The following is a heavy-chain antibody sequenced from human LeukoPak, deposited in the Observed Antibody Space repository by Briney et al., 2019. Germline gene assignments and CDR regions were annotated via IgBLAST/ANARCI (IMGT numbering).Heavy chain of an antibody. CDR2: INPNSGGT. J-gene: IGHJ3*02. D-gene: IGHD1-26*01. CDR1: GYTFTSYY. CDR3: ASSWAAGGAFDI. Sequence: RASVKVSCKASGYTFTSYYMHWVRQAPGQGLEWMGWINPNSGGTNYAQKFQGRVTMTRDTSISTAYMELSRLRSDDTAVYYCASSWAAGGAFDIWGQGTMVTVSS. V-gene: IGHV1-2*02.